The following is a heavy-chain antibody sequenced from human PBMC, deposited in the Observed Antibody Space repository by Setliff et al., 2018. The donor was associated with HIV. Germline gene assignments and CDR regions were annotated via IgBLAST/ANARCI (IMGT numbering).Heavy chain of an antibody. CDR3: ARGGGGLSGSYSAFDY. CDR1: GYTFTSYY. Sequence: ASVKVSCKASGYTFTSYYMHWVRQAPGQGLEWMGIINPSGGSTNYAQKFQGRVTMTRDTSTSTVYMELSSLRSEDTAVYYCARGGGGLSGSYSAFDYWGQGTLVTVSS. CDR2: INPSGGST. D-gene: IGHD1-26*01. V-gene: IGHV1-46*01. J-gene: IGHJ4*02.